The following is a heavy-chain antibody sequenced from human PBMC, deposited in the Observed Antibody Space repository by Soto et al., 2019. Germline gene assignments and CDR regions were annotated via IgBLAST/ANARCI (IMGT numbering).Heavy chain of an antibody. V-gene: IGHV4-59*08. CDR3: ARHRATVAGLYYYYYMDV. J-gene: IGHJ6*03. D-gene: IGHD6-19*01. CDR2: IYYSGST. CDR1: GGSISSYY. Sequence: PSETLSLTCTVSGGSISSYYWSWIRQPPGKGLEWIGYIYYSGSTNYNPSLKSRVTISVDTSKNQFSLKLSSMTAADTAVYYCARHRATVAGLYYYYYMDVWGKGTTVTVSS.